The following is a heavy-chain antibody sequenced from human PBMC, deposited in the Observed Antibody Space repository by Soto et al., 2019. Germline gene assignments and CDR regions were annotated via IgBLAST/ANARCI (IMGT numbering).Heavy chain of an antibody. D-gene: IGHD3-22*01. J-gene: IGHJ6*03. V-gene: IGHV1-8*01. CDR1: GYTFTSYD. CDR2: MNPNSGNT. CDR3: ARSSGYDYYYYMDV. Sequence: ASVKVSCKASGYTFTSYDINWVRQATGQGLEWMGWMNPNSGNTGYAQKFQGRVTMTRNTSISTAYVELSSLRSEDTAVYYCARSSGYDYYYYMDVWGKGTTVTVSS.